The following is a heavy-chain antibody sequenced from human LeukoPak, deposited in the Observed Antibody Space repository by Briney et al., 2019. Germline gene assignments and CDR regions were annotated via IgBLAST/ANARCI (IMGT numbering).Heavy chain of an antibody. J-gene: IGHJ6*02. CDR1: GFTFSSYA. V-gene: IGHV3-23*01. D-gene: IGHD3-3*01. CDR2: ISGSGGST. Sequence: GGSLRLSCAASGFTFSSYAMSWVRQAPGKGLEWVSAISGSGGSTYYADSVKGRFTISRDNSKNTLYLQMNSLRAEDTAVYYCAKIKWRGYPQYYYYGMDVWGQGTTVTVSS. CDR3: AKIKWRGYPQYYYYGMDV.